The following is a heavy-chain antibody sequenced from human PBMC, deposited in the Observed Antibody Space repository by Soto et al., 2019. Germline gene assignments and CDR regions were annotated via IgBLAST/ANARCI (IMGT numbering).Heavy chain of an antibody. V-gene: IGHV3-23*01. D-gene: IGHD3-3*01. CDR2: ISGSGGST. J-gene: IGHJ4*02. Sequence: GGSLRLSCAASGFTFSSYAMSWVRQAPGKGLEWVSAISGSGGSTYYADSVKGRFTISRDNSKNTLYLQMNSLRAEDTAVYYCAKDRDTLRFLEWLLIFDYWGQGTLVTVSS. CDR1: GFTFSSYA. CDR3: AKDRDTLRFLEWLLIFDY.